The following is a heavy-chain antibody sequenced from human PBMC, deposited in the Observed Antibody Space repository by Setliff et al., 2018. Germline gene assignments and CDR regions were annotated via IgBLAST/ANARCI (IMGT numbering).Heavy chain of an antibody. Sequence: LRLSCAASGFTFSTHNMNWVRQAPGKGLEWVAFISFGSNYIFYADSVKGRFTISRDNAKNSLYLQMNSLRAEDTAVYYCVRDWYTSGWYRNGDAFDIWGQGTMVTVSS. D-gene: IGHD6-19*01. V-gene: IGHV3-21*01. CDR2: ISFGSNYI. CDR3: VRDWYTSGWYRNGDAFDI. J-gene: IGHJ3*02. CDR1: GFTFSTHN.